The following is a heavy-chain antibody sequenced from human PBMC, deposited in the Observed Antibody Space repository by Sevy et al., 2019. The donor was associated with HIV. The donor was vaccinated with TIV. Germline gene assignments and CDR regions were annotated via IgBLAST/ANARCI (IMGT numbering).Heavy chain of an antibody. D-gene: IGHD3-22*01. CDR1: GFTFSSYE. CDR2: ISSSGSSM. Sequence: GGSLRLSCAASGFTFSSYEMNWVRQAPGKGLEWLSHISSSGSSMYYADSVKGRFTISRDNTKNSLFLQMNSLRAEDTAVYYCARGPHHYYDSSAFFDYWGQGTLVTVSS. CDR3: ARGPHHYYDSSAFFDY. V-gene: IGHV3-48*03. J-gene: IGHJ4*02.